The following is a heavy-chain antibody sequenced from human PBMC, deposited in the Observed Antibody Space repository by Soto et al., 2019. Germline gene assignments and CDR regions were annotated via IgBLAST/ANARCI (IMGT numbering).Heavy chain of an antibody. J-gene: IGHJ3*02. CDR3: ARVETGHGSDAFDI. CDR1: GGSISSSSYY. CDR2: IYYSGST. Sequence: SETLSLTCIVSGGSISSSSYYWGWIRQPPGKGLEWIGSIYYSGSTYYNPSLKSRVTISVDMSKNQFSLKLSSVTAADTAVYYCARVETGHGSDAFDIWGQGTMVT. D-gene: IGHD5-12*01. V-gene: IGHV4-39*01.